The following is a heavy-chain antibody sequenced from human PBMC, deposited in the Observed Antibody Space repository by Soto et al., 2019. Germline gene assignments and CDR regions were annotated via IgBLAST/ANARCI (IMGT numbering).Heavy chain of an antibody. Sequence: QVQLVQSGAEVKKPGASVKVSCKASGYTFTSYGISWVRQAPGQGLEWMGWISAYNGNTNYAQKLQGRVTMTTDTSTSTAYMELRSLRSDDTAVYYCVRDGVATKVYYDFWSGYYSWYFDLWGRGTLVTVSS. CDR2: ISAYNGNT. V-gene: IGHV1-18*01. CDR3: VRDGVATKVYYDFWSGYYSWYFDL. D-gene: IGHD3-3*01. CDR1: GYTFTSYG. J-gene: IGHJ2*01.